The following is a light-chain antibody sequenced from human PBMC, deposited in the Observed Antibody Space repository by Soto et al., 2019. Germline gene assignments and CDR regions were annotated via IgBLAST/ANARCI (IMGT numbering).Light chain of an antibody. CDR2: GTS. J-gene: IGKJ4*01. Sequence: EIVMTQSPATLSLSPGERATLSCRASQSVNSNLAWYQQKAGQAPRLLIYGTSTRATGIPARFSGSGSGTDFTLTISSLHFEDSAVYYCQHYANWPLTFGGGTKVDIK. V-gene: IGKV3D-15*01. CDR1: QSVNSN. CDR3: QHYANWPLT.